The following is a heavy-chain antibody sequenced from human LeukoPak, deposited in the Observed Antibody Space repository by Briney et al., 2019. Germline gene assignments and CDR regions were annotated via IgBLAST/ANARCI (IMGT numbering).Heavy chain of an antibody. Sequence: SETLSLTCTVSDYSISSGYYWGWIRQPPGKGLEWIGSIYHSGSTYYNPSLKSRVTISVDTSKNQFSLKLSSVTAADTAVYYCARGGVVGGYETRNYYYYMDVWGKGTTVTVSS. CDR1: DYSISSGYY. CDR3: ARGGVVGGYETRNYYYYMDV. J-gene: IGHJ6*03. V-gene: IGHV4-38-2*02. CDR2: IYHSGST. D-gene: IGHD5-12*01.